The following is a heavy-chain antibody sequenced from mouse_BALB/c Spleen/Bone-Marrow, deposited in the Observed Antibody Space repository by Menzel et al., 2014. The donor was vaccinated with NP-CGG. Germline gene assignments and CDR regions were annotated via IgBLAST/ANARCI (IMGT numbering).Heavy chain of an antibody. V-gene: IGHV7-3*02. D-gene: IGHD1-1*01. CDR1: GFTFTEYY. CDR2: IRNKANGYTT. Sequence: DVMLVESGGGLVQPGGSLRLSCATSGFTFTEYYMSWVRQPPGKALEWLGFIRNKANGYTTEYSASVKGRFTISRDNSQSILYLQMNPLRAEDSATYSCAKDGSYGSSCWYFDVWGAGTPVTVSS. CDR3: AKDGSYGSSCWYFDV. J-gene: IGHJ1*01.